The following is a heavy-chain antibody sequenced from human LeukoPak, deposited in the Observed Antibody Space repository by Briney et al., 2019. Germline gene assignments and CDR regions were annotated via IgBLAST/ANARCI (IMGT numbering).Heavy chain of an antibody. CDR2: TYYRSKWYN. V-gene: IGHV6-1*01. Sequence: SQTLSLTCAISGDSVSSNSAAWNWIRQSPSRGLEWLGRTYYRSKWYNDYAVSVKSRITINPVTSKNQFSLQLNSVTPGDTAVYYCAREVVVPAAIRGSLFDPWGQGTLVTVSS. CDR3: AREVVVPAAIRGSLFDP. D-gene: IGHD2-2*02. CDR1: GDSVSSNSAA. J-gene: IGHJ5*02.